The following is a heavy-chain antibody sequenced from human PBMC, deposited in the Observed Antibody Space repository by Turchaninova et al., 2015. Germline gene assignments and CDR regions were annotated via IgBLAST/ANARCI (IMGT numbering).Heavy chain of an antibody. CDR2: RKEDEVEK. J-gene: IGHJ4*02. CDR3: ARDPWYY. CDR1: GFIFSRDW. D-gene: IGHD2-8*02. Sequence: GHLVESGGGLVQPGGSLRLSCAASGFIFSRDWLSWVRRAPGKGMAWVANRKEDEVEKNHVRFGNGQFTNSRDNAKNALYLQMDFLRADDTAIYYWARDPWYYWGQGTLVTVSS. V-gene: IGHV3-7*03.